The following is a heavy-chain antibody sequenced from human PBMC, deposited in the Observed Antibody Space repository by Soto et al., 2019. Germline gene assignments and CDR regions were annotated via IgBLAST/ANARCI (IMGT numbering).Heavy chain of an antibody. Sequence: ASVKVSCKASGYTFTNYGISWVRQAPGQGLEWMGWISAYNGNTNYAQKLQGRVTMTTDTSTSTAYMELRSLRSDDTAVYYCARVGENRDFWSGYFDYWGQGTLVTVSS. V-gene: IGHV1-18*04. CDR3: ARVGENRDFWSGYFDY. D-gene: IGHD3-3*01. J-gene: IGHJ4*02. CDR2: ISAYNGNT. CDR1: GYTFTNYG.